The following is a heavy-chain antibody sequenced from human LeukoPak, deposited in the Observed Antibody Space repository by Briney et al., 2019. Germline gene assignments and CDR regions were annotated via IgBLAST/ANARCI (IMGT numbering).Heavy chain of an antibody. Sequence: PGRSLRLSCAASGFTFGSYGMHWVRQAPGKGLEWVAVISYDGSNKYYADSVKGRFTISRDNSKNTLYLQMNSLRAEDTAVYYCAKDPTIFGVVMSGMDVWGQGTTVTVSS. D-gene: IGHD3-3*01. CDR1: GFTFGSYG. V-gene: IGHV3-30*18. J-gene: IGHJ6*02. CDR3: AKDPTIFGVVMSGMDV. CDR2: ISYDGSNK.